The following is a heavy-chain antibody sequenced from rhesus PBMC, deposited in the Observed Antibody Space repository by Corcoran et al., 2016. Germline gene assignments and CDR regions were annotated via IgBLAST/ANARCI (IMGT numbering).Heavy chain of an antibody. CDR2: IYGNSAST. V-gene: IGHV4-73*01. Sequence: QVQLQESGPGLVKPSETLSLTCAVYGGSISGYYYWSWIRQPPGKGLEWIWYIYGNSASTNYNPSLKNRVTISKDTSKNQFSLKLSSVTAADTAVYYCAREAEIQWVQLFYFDYWGQGVLVTVSS. CDR1: GGSISGYYY. D-gene: IGHD5-24*01. CDR3: AREAEIQWVQLFYFDY. J-gene: IGHJ4*01.